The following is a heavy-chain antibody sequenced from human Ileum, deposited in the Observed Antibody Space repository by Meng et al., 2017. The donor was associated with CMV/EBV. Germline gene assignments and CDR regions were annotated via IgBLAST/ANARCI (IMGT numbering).Heavy chain of an antibody. CDR1: GGSMSSYY. J-gene: IGHJ4*02. Sequence: VGVEGAGPGLVKPSETLPLPCTGSGGSMSSYYWSWIRQPAGKGLEWIGRIYTSGSSNYNSSLKSRVTMSVDTSKNQFSMKLNSVTAADTAVYYCAREGPTDWGRALDYWGQGTLVTVSS. CDR3: AREGPTDWGRALDY. D-gene: IGHD7-27*01. CDR2: IYTSGSS. V-gene: IGHV4-4*07.